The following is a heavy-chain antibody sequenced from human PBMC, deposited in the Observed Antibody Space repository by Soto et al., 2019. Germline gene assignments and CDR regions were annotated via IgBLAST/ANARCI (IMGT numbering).Heavy chain of an antibody. CDR2: IYYSGST. V-gene: IGHV4-59*01. J-gene: IGHJ3*02. Sequence: SETLSLTCTVSGGSISSYYWSWIRQPPGKGLEWIGYIYYSGSTNYNPSLKSRVTISVDTSKNQFSLKLSSVTAADTALYYCARVYDILTDYPPSPDAFAIWGQGTMVTVSS. D-gene: IGHD3-9*01. CDR3: ARVYDILTDYPPSPDAFAI. CDR1: GGSISSYY.